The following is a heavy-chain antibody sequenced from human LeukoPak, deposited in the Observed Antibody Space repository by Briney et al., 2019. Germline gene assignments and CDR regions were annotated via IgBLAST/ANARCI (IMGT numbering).Heavy chain of an antibody. J-gene: IGHJ4*02. V-gene: IGHV4-4*07. Sequence: SETLCLTCTVSGDSINNYYWSWLRQPAGKGLEWIGRINASGRTNYNSAFKSGVTVSVDTSKNQFSLRVKSVTAADTAVYYCAREYGDFDYWSQGTLVTVSS. CDR1: GDSINNYY. D-gene: IGHD2-21*01. CDR3: AREYGDFDY. CDR2: INASGRT.